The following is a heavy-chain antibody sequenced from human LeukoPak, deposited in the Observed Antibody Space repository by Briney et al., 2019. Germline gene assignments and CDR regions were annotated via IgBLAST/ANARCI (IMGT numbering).Heavy chain of an antibody. CDR1: GGSISSSSYY. Sequence: SETLSLTCTVSGGSISSSSYYWGWIRQPPGKGLEWIGSIYYSGSTYYNPSLKSRVTISVDTSKNQFSLRLSSVTAADTAVYYCARGGSKLLDAFDIWGQGTMVTVSS. J-gene: IGHJ3*02. CDR3: ARGGSKLLDAFDI. CDR2: IYYSGST. V-gene: IGHV4-39*07. D-gene: IGHD2-15*01.